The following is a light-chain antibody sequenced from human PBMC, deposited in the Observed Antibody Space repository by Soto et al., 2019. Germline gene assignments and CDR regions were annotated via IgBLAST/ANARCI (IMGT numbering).Light chain of an antibody. Sequence: DIVMTQSPLSLPVTPGEPASISFSCSDGLLHSNGYNYLDWYLQKPGQSPQLLIYLGSNRASGVPDRFSGSGSGTDFTLKISRVEAEDVGVYYCMQPLQSWTFGQGTKVDI. CDR1: DGLLHSNGYNY. CDR2: LGS. J-gene: IGKJ1*01. V-gene: IGKV2-28*01. CDR3: MQPLQSWT.